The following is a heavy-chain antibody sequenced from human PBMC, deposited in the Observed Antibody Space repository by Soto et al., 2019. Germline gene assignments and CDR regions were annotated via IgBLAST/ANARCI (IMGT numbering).Heavy chain of an antibody. CDR2: ISGSGGST. CDR1: GFTFSSYA. V-gene: IGHV3-23*01. J-gene: IGHJ6*02. D-gene: IGHD2-15*01. CDR3: AKEGELPYYYFYGMDV. Sequence: EVQLLESGGGLVQPGGSLRLSCAASGFTFSSYAMSWVRQAPGKGLEGVSAISGSGGSTYYADSVKGRFTISRDNSKHTLDLQINSPRAEDTAVYYCAKEGELPYYYFYGMDVRGQGTTVTVSS.